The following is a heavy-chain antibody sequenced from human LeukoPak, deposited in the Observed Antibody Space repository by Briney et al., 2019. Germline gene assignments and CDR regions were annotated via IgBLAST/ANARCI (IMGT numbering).Heavy chain of an antibody. V-gene: IGHV4-30-2*01. CDR2: IYHSGST. CDR3: ARVPGFLEWFYFDY. CDR1: GGSISSGGSY. Sequence: SQTLSLTCTVSGGSISSGGSYWSWIRQPPGKGLEWIGYIYHSGSTYYNPSLKSRVTISVDRSKTQFSLKLSSVTAADTAVYYCARVPGFLEWFYFDYWGQGTLVTVSS. D-gene: IGHD3-3*01. J-gene: IGHJ4*02.